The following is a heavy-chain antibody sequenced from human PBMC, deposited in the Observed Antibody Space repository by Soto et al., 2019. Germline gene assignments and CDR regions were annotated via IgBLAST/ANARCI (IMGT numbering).Heavy chain of an antibody. CDR2: INPKSGAT. CDR1: GYRFTGYG. CDR3: VYYCAKSNYGGDVTDV. J-gene: IGHJ6*02. V-gene: IGHV1-2*02. D-gene: IGHD4-17*01. Sequence: GASVKVSCKASGYRFTGYGLHWVRQAPGQGLQWMGWINPKSGATDYAQKFQGRVTMTREMSTNTAYLELSGLRSDDTADDTAVYYCAKSNYGGDVTDVWGQGTTVTVSS.